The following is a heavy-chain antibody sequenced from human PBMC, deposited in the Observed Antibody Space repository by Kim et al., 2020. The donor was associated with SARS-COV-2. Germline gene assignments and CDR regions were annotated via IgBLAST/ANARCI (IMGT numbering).Heavy chain of an antibody. CDR2: TYYRSMWKT. Sequence: SQTLSLTCAISGDSVSRDSTTWNWIRQSPSRGLEWLGRTYYRSMWKTDYSESVKSRITISPDTSKNQFSLQLHSVTPEDTAVYYCAKAWNFPDFWGQGTLVTVSS. V-gene: IGHV6-1*01. J-gene: IGHJ4*02. CDR3: AKAWNFPDF. D-gene: IGHD1-7*01. CDR1: GDSVSRDSTT.